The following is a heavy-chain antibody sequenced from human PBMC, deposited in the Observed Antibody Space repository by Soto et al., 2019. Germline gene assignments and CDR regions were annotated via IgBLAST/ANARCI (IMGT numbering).Heavy chain of an antibody. V-gene: IGHV1-2*04. CDR2: INPNSGGT. CDR3: AREGYYYDSSGYYKRYFDY. CDR1: GYTFTGYY. D-gene: IGHD3-22*01. Sequence: ASAQVSCKASGYTFTGYYMHWVRQAPGQGLEWMGWINPNSGGTNYAQKFQGWVTMTRDTSISTAYMELSRLRSDDTAVYYCAREGYYYDSSGYYKRYFDYWGQGTLVTVSS. J-gene: IGHJ4*02.